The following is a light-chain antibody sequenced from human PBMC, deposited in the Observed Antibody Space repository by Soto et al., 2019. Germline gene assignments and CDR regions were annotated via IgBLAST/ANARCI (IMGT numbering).Light chain of an antibody. CDR3: QQYRGWPRT. CDR2: GAS. J-gene: IGKJ1*01. Sequence: EIVLTQSPGTLSLSPGERATLSCRASQSVSSNYLAWYQQKPGQAPRLLIYGASSRATGIPDRFSGSGSGTDFTLTISRLEPEDFAVYYCQQYRGWPRTFGQGTKVEIK. V-gene: IGKV3-20*01. CDR1: QSVSSNY.